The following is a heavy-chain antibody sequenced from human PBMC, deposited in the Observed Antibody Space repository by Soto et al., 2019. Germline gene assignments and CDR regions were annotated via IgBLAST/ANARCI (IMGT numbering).Heavy chain of an antibody. Sequence: QVQLVQSGAEVKKPGASVKVSCKASGYTFTSYGISWVRQAPGQGLEWMGWISAYNGNTNYAQKLQGRVTMTTDTSTRTACMGLRSLRSDDTAVYDCAVPVGSYYVSALWYWGQGTLVTVSS. CDR2: ISAYNGNT. CDR1: GYTFTSYG. D-gene: IGHD1-26*01. V-gene: IGHV1-18*01. J-gene: IGHJ4*02. CDR3: AVPVGSYYVSALWY.